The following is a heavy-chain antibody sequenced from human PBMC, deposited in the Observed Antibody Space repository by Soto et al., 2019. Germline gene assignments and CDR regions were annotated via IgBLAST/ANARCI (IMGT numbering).Heavy chain of an antibody. CDR1: GFTFSSYS. J-gene: IGHJ6*03. CDR3: ARGDSHTSTYYYYYMDV. Sequence: GRSQRLSCAASGFTFSSYSMNWIRQAPGKGLEWVSYISSSSSTIYYADSVKGRFTISRDNAKNSLYLQMNSLRAEDTAVYYCARGDSHTSTYYYYYMDVLGKGTTVTVSS. CDR2: ISSSSSTI. V-gene: IGHV3-48*01. D-gene: IGHD5-18*01.